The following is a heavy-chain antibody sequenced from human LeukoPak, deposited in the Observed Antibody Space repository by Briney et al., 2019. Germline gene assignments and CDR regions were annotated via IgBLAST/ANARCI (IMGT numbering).Heavy chain of an antibody. D-gene: IGHD3-22*01. J-gene: IGHJ4*02. CDR3: ARARGYYDSSRIYYFDY. V-gene: IGHV3-7*01. Sequence: GGSLRLSCAASGFTFNSYWMSWVRQAPGKGLEWVANIKQDGSEKYYVDSVKGRSTISRDNAKNSLYLQRNSLRAEDTAVYYCARARGYYDSSRIYYFDYWGQGTLVTVSS. CDR1: GFTFNSYW. CDR2: IKQDGSEK.